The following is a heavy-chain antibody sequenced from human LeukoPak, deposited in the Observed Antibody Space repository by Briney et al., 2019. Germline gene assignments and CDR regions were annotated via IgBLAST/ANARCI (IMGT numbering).Heavy chain of an antibody. D-gene: IGHD3-10*01. CDR1: GCCFNSFW. Sequence: GGSLLSSCKGAGCCFNSFWIGWVRRPAETGLEWLGTIYPSDSETKYKPSFQGQVTSSVDKSISTAYLRLSSLKASDTAIYYCARLIYYGSGKTYFFDSWGQGTLVTVSS. CDR2: IYPSDSET. CDR3: ARLIYYGSGKTYFFDS. J-gene: IGHJ4*02. V-gene: IGHV5-51*01.